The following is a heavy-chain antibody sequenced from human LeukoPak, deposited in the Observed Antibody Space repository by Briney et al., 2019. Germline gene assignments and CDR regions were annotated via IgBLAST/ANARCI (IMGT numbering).Heavy chain of an antibody. J-gene: IGHJ5*02. Sequence: ASVKVSCKASGYTFTSYVINWVRQATGQGLEWMGWMNPNSGNTGYAQKFQGRVTMTRNTSISTAYMELSSLRSEDTAVYYCARAGMSSSWYDFDWFDPWGQGTLVTVSS. CDR2: MNPNSGNT. CDR3: ARAGMSSSWYDFDWFDP. V-gene: IGHV1-8*01. CDR1: GYTFTSYV. D-gene: IGHD6-13*01.